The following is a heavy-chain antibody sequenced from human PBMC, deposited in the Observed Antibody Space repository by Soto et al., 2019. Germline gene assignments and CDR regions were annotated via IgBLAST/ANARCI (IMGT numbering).Heavy chain of an antibody. D-gene: IGHD5-18*01. CDR1: GGTFSSYA. Sequence: SVKVSCKASGGTFSSYAISWVRQAPGQGLEWMGGIIPIFGTANYAQKFQGRVTITADESTSTAYMELSSLRSEDTAVYYCANSPQHGYSYGFNWFDPWGQGTLVTVSS. CDR3: ANSPQHGYSYGFNWFDP. J-gene: IGHJ5*02. CDR2: IIPIFGTA. V-gene: IGHV1-69*13.